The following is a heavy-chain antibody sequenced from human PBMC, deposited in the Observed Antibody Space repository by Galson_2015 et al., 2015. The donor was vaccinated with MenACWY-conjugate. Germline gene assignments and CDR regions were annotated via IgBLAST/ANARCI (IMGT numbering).Heavy chain of an antibody. CDR1: GASITSSDYY. J-gene: IGHJ5*02. D-gene: IGHD2-21*01. Sequence: ETLSLTCTASGASITSSDYYGGWIRQPPGKGFEWIGTVFYNGTTYYNPSLKSRVTISVDTSKNQIFLTLNSATAANTAVYYCARESSYCRGETRGYHWGQGTLVTVSS. CDR2: VFYNGTT. CDR3: ARESSYCRGETRGYH. V-gene: IGHV4-39*07.